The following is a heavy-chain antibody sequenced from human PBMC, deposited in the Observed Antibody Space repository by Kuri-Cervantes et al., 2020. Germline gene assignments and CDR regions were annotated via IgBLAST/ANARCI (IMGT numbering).Heavy chain of an antibody. V-gene: IGHV4-34*01. Sequence: SETLSLTCAVYGGSFSGYYWSWIRQPPGKGLEWIGEINHSGSTNYNPSLKSRVTISVDTSKNQFSLKLSSVTAADTAVYYCARSVAAAAAFDIWGQGTMVTVSS. D-gene: IGHD6-25*01. CDR2: INHSGST. J-gene: IGHJ3*02. CDR3: ARSVAAAAAFDI. CDR1: GGSFSGYY.